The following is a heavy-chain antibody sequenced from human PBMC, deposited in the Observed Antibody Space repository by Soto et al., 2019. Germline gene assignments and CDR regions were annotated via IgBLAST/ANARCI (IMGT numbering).Heavy chain of an antibody. Sequence: ASVKVSCKAFDYTFTHYGITWVRQAPGQGPEWMGWINPRSGNTNYAEKFQGRVTLTRDTSTNTAYMELRGLRSDDTAMYYCARDLLPAPSIFILGHPWGQGTPVTVSS. CDR3: ARDLLPAPSIFILGHP. D-gene: IGHD3-3*02. J-gene: IGHJ5*02. CDR1: DYTFTHYG. CDR2: INPRSGNT. V-gene: IGHV1-18*01.